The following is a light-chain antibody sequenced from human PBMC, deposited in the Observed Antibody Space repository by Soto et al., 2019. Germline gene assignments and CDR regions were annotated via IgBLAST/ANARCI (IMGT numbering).Light chain of an antibody. CDR3: QQYNSYSWT. CDR1: QSISIW. CDR2: KAS. J-gene: IGKJ1*01. V-gene: IGKV1-5*03. Sequence: DIQMTQSPSTLSASVGDRVTITCRASQSISIWLAWYQQKPGKAPKILIYKASSLESGVPSRFSGSGSGTEFTLTISSLQPDDFATYYCQQYNSYSWTFGQGTKGDIK.